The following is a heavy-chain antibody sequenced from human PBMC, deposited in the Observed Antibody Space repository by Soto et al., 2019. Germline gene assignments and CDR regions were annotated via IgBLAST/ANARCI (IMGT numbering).Heavy chain of an antibody. Sequence: GGSLRLSCAASGFTFSSYSMNWVRQAPGKGLEWVSYISSSSSTIYYADSVKGRFTISRDNAKNSLYLQMNSLRAEDTAVYYCAKTITIFGVAPDPFDFCGQGSMVT. CDR1: GFTFSSYS. V-gene: IGHV3-48*01. CDR3: AKTITIFGVAPDPFDF. D-gene: IGHD3-3*01. CDR2: ISSSSSTI. J-gene: IGHJ3*01.